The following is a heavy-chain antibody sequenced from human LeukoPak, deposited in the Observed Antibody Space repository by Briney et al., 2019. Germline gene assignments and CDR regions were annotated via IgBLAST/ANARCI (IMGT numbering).Heavy chain of an antibody. D-gene: IGHD4-17*01. CDR2: ISSSNIYI. J-gene: IGHJ3*02. V-gene: IGHV3-21*01. CDR1: GFTFSSYS. CDR3: ARGTVSSAFDI. Sequence: PGGSLRLSCAASGFTFSSYSMDWVRQAPGKGLEWVSSISSSNIYIYYADSVKGRFTISRDNAKNSLYLQMNSLRAEDTAVYYCARGTVSSAFDIWGQGTMVTVSS.